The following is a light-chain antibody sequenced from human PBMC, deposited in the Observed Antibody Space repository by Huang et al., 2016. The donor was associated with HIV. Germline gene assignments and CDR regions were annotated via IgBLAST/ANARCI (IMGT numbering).Light chain of an antibody. J-gene: IGKJ1*01. Sequence: LLTQSPGTLSLSPGEGATLSCRASQSVGRTSLAWYQQQPGQAPTLLIYDAARRPSGIPDRFSGSGSGTDFTLSISRLEPEDFAVYYCQQYGSSPTTFGQGTKVEI. CDR3: QQYGSSPTT. CDR1: QSVGRTS. CDR2: DAA. V-gene: IGKV3-20*01.